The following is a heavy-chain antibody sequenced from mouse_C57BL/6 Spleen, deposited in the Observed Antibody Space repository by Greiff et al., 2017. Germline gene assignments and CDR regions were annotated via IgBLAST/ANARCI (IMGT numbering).Heavy chain of an antibody. D-gene: IGHD2-1*01. CDR3: ARGGNYVGAWFDY. J-gene: IGHJ3*01. V-gene: IGHV1-4*01. Sequence: QVQLQQSGAELARPGASVQMSCTASGYTFTSYTMHWVKQRPGPGLEWIGYLNPSSGYTTYNQTFTDKATLTADKSSSTAYLQLSSLTSEDSAVDYCARGGNYVGAWFDYWGQGTLVTVSA. CDR2: LNPSSGYT. CDR1: GYTFTSYT.